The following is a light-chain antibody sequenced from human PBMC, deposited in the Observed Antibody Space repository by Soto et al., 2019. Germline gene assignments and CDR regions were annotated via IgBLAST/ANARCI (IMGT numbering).Light chain of an antibody. CDR1: QAISYY. CDR2: GAN. J-gene: IGKJ2*01. V-gene: IGKV1-9*01. Sequence: DIQLTQSPTFLSASVGDRVTITCRVSQAISYYLVWYQQKPGRAPKLLIYGANILQSGVPSRFSGSGSRTEFTLTISGLLPEDFATYYGQQVNSFPYTFGQGT. CDR3: QQVNSFPYT.